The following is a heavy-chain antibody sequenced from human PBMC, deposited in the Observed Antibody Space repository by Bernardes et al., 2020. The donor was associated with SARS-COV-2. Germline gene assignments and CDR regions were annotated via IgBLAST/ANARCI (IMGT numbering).Heavy chain of an antibody. CDR3: AHRQGPRSMDV. Sequence: SGPTLVKLSQKRAGQDRKSTRLNTSNWMEVRLIPSARKKTLEWLALIYWDDDKRYSPSLKSRLTITKDTSKNQVVLTMTNMEPVDTATYYCAHRQGPRSMDVWGNVTKVTASS. CDR1: TRLNTSNWME. CDR2: IYWDDDK. J-gene: IGHJ6*03. V-gene: IGHV2-5*02.